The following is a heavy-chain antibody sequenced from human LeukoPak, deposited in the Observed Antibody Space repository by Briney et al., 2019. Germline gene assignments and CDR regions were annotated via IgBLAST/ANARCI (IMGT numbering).Heavy chain of an antibody. CDR1: GGSISSGGYY. D-gene: IGHD1-14*01. CDR3: ARIPNQSKYSIGNY. J-gene: IGHJ4*02. Sequence: SETLSLTCTVSGGSISSGGYYWSWIRQHPGKGVGWIAYIYYSGSTYYNPARKSRITITVNTSKNQFSLKLSSVTAADTAVYYCARIPNQSKYSIGNYWGQGTLVTVSS. V-gene: IGHV4-31*03. CDR2: IYYSGST.